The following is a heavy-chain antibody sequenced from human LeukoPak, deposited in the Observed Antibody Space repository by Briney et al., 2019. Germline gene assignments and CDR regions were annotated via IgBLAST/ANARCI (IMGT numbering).Heavy chain of an antibody. J-gene: IGHJ4*02. CDR1: GFTFSSYS. CDR2: ISRSSSTI. V-gene: IGHV3-48*01. Sequence: GGSLRLSCVASGFTFSSYSMNWVRQAPGKGLEWVSYISRSSSTIYHAGSVKGRFTISRDNGKNSLYLQMNSLRAEDTAVYYCARAGAGYCSTTSCYYFDYWGQGTLVTVSS. D-gene: IGHD2-2*03. CDR3: ARAGAGYCSTTSCYYFDY.